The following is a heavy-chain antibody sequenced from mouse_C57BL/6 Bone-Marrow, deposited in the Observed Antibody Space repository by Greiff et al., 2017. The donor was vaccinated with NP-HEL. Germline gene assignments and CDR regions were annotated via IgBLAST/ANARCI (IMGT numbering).Heavy chain of an antibody. V-gene: IGHV1-64*01. CDR3: ARWNGNYPYYFDY. J-gene: IGHJ2*01. D-gene: IGHD2-1*01. CDR2: IHPNSGST. Sequence: QVQLQQSGAELVKPGASVKLSCKASGYTFTSYWMHWVKQRPGQGLEWIGMIHPNSGSTNYNEKFKSKATLTVDKSSSTAYMQLSSLTSEDSAVYYCARWNGNYPYYFDYWGQGTTLTVSS. CDR1: GYTFTSYW.